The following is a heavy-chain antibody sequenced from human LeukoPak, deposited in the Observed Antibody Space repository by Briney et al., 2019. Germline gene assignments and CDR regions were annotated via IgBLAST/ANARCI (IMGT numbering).Heavy chain of an antibody. CDR3: AREAKPYYYYYGMDV. Sequence: APVKVSCKASGYTFTGYYMHWVRQAPGQGLEWMGWINPNSGGTNYVQKFQGRVTMTRDTSISTAYMELSRLRSDDTAVYYCAREAKPYYYYYGMDVWGQGTTVTVSS. J-gene: IGHJ6*02. CDR2: INPNSGGT. D-gene: IGHD1-14*01. CDR1: GYTFTGYY. V-gene: IGHV1-2*02.